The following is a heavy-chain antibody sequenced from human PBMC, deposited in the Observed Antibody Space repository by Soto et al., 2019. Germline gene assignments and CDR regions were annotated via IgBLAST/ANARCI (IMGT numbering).Heavy chain of an antibody. CDR2: IYYSGST. D-gene: IGHD3-9*01. CDR1: GCSISSYY. J-gene: IGHJ4*02. CDR3: ARASGLRYFDWFPGPFDY. Sequence: PSETLTLTCTVSGCSISSYYWSWIRQPPGKGLEWIGYIYYSGSTNYNPSLKSRVTISVDTSKNQFSLKLSSVTAADTAVYYCARASGLRYFDWFPGPFDYWGQGTLVTVSS. V-gene: IGHV4-59*01.